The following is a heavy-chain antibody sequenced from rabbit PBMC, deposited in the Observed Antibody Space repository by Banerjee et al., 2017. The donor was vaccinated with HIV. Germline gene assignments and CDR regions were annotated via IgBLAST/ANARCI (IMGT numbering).Heavy chain of an antibody. J-gene: IGHJ3*01. CDR2: MDVGTSGST. V-gene: IGHV1S45*01. CDR1: GIDFSSYYY. D-gene: IGHD6-1*01. CDR3: ARGDYVSGYGAYACATRLDL. Sequence: QQQLEESGGGLVKPGGTLTLTCKASGIDFSSYYYMCWVRQAPGKGLEWIACMDVGTSGSTYYASWAKGRFTISKTSSTTVTLQMTSLTGADTATYFCARGDYVSGYGAYACATRLDLWGQGTLVTVS.